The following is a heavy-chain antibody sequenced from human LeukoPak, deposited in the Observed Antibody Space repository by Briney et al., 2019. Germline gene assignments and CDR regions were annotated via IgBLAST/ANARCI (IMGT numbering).Heavy chain of an antibody. J-gene: IGHJ5*02. CDR3: ARDGYYDFWSGYQANWFDP. CDR1: GFTFSSYS. Sequence: GGSLRLSCAASGFTFSSYSMNWVRQAPRKGLEWVSSISSSSSYIYYADPVKGRFTISRDNAKNSLYLQMNSLRAEDTAVYYCARDGYYDFWSGYQANWFDPWGQGTLVTVSS. V-gene: IGHV3-21*01. D-gene: IGHD3-3*01. CDR2: ISSSSSYI.